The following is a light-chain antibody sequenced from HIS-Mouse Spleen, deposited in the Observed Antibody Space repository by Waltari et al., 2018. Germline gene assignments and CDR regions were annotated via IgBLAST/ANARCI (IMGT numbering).Light chain of an antibody. CDR3: SSYTSSSTLV. V-gene: IGLV2-14*03. Sequence: QSALTQPASVSGSPGQSITISCTGTSSDVGGYNYVSWYQHPPGQAPKLMIYDVSTRPSGVSNRFSGSKSGNTASLTISGLQAEDEADYYCSSYTSSSTLVFGTGTKVTVL. J-gene: IGLJ1*01. CDR1: SSDVGGYNY. CDR2: DVS.